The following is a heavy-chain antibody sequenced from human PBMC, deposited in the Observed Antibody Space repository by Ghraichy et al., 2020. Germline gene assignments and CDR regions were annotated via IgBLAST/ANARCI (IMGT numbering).Heavy chain of an antibody. J-gene: IGHJ4*02. CDR3: ARKVDVLDY. CDR2: ISPSNGNT. V-gene: IGHV1-18*01. CDR1: GYTLTSYG. D-gene: IGHD2-8*01. Sequence: ASVKVSCKASGYTLTSYGITWVRQAPGQGLEWMGWISPSNGNTRYAQKHQGRVTMTTDTSTSTAYMELRSLRSDDTAVYYCARKVDVLDYWGQGTLVPVSS.